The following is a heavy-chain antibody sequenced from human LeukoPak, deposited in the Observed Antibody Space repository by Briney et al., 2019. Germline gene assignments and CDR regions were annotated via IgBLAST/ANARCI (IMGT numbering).Heavy chain of an antibody. Sequence: SVKVSCKASGGTFSNYAISWVRQAPGQGLEWMGGIIPIFGTANYAQKFQGRVTITTDESTSTAYMELSSLRSEDTAVYYCARDSLSGNTRRFDYWGQGTLVTVPS. D-gene: IGHD1/OR15-1a*01. J-gene: IGHJ4*02. CDR3: ARDSLSGNTRRFDY. CDR1: GGTFSNYA. V-gene: IGHV1-69*05. CDR2: IIPIFGTA.